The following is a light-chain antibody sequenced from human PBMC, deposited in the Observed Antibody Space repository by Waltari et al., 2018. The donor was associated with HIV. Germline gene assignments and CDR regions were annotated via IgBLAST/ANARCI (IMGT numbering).Light chain of an antibody. V-gene: IGKV3-20*01. CDR1: HSVISNY. CDR2: GAS. Sequence: ENVLKQAPGTLSLYPGERATLSCRARHSVISNYLAWYQQKAGQAPRLLILGASNRATGIPDRFSGSGSGTEFTLTISRLEPEDFAVYYCQQDAISPRTFGPGTKVEIK. CDR3: QQDAISPRT. J-gene: IGKJ1*01.